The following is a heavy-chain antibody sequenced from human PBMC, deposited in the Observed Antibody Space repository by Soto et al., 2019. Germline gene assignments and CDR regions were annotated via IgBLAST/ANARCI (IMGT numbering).Heavy chain of an antibody. D-gene: IGHD3-3*01. CDR2: IIPIFGTA. J-gene: IGHJ4*02. V-gene: IGHV1-69*13. Sequence: SVKVSCKASGGTFSSYAISWVRQAPGQGLEWMGGIIPIFGTANYAQKFQGRATITADESTSTAYMELSSLRSEDTAVYYCARDRARDGYNFWYWGQGTLVTVSS. CDR3: ARDRARDGYNFWY. CDR1: GGTFSSYA.